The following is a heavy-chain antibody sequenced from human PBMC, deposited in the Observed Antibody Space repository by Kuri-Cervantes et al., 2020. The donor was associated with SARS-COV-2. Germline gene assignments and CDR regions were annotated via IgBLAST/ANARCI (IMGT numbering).Heavy chain of an antibody. CDR3: ARTFTVTTSFDY. CDR1: GFTFSSYG. Sequence: GESLKISCAASGFTFSSYGMHWVRQAPGKGLEWVAFIRYDGSNKYYADSVKGRFTISRDNSKNTLYLQMNSLRAEDTAVYYCARTFTVTTSFDYWGQGTLVTVSS. V-gene: IGHV3-30*02. D-gene: IGHD4-11*01. CDR2: IRYDGSNK. J-gene: IGHJ4*02.